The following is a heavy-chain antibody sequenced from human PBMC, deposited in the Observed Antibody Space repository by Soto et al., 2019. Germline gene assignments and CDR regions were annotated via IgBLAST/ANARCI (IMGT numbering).Heavy chain of an antibody. CDR2: ISYDGSNK. J-gene: IGHJ3*02. CDR1: GFTFSSYG. CDR3: AKSGVLRFLEWLQKTHDAFDI. V-gene: IGHV3-30*18. Sequence: GGSLRLSCAASGFTFSSYGMHWVRQAPGKGLEWVAVISYDGSNKYYADSVKGRFTISRDNSKNTLYLQMNSLRAEDTAVYYCAKSGVLRFLEWLQKTHDAFDIWGQGTMVTVPS. D-gene: IGHD3-3*01.